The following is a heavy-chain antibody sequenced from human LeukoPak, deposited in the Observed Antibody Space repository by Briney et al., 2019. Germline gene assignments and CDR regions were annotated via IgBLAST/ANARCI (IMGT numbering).Heavy chain of an antibody. Sequence: GGSLRLSCAASGFTFSSYSMNWVRQAPGKGLEWVSYISSSSSTIYYADSVKGRFTISRDNAKNSLYLQMNSLRAEDTAVYYCASGSYYVGAFDIWGQGTMVTVSS. CDR1: GFTFSSYS. V-gene: IGHV3-48*04. CDR3: ASGSYYVGAFDI. CDR2: ISSSSSTI. D-gene: IGHD1-26*01. J-gene: IGHJ3*02.